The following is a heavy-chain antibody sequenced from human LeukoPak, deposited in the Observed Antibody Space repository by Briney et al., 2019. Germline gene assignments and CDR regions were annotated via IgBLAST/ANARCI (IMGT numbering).Heavy chain of an antibody. CDR1: GFTFSTYA. CDR2: VSGDGGRT. J-gene: IGHJ1*01. D-gene: IGHD6-19*01. CDR3: AKAWDSSGWGHQYFYH. V-gene: IGHV3-23*01. Sequence: HPGGSLRLSCAASGFTFSTYAMNWVRQAPGKGLEWVSAVSGDGGRTYYADSVKGRFTISRDNSKNTLYLQMNSLRAEDTAVYYCAKAWDSSGWGHQYFYHWGQGTLVTVSS.